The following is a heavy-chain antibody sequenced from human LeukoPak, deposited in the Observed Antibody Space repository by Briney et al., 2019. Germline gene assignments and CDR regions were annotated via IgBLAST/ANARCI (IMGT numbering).Heavy chain of an antibody. CDR2: IKSKTDGGTT. D-gene: IGHD2-8*01. CDR3: TTEDGCLDP. V-gene: IGHV3-15*01. Sequence: PGGSLRLSCAASGFIFSNAWMSWVRLAPGKGLEWIGRIKSKTDGGTTDYAAPVKGKFSISRDDSKNTLYLQMNSLESEDTAVYYCTTEDGCLDPWGQGTLVTVSS. J-gene: IGHJ5*02. CDR1: GFIFSNAW.